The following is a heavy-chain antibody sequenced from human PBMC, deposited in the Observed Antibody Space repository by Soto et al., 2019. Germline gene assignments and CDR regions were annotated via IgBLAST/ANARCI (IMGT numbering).Heavy chain of an antibody. D-gene: IGHD3-10*01. CDR3: ARGGEVYYGMDV. V-gene: IGHV3-30-3*01. CDR1: GFTFSSYA. Sequence: QVQLVESGGGVVQPGRSLRLSCAASGFTFSSYAMHWVRQAPGKGLEWVAVISYDGSNKYYADSVKGRFTISRDNSKNTLYLQMNSLRAEDTAVYYCARGGEVYYGMDVWGQGTTVTVSS. J-gene: IGHJ6*02. CDR2: ISYDGSNK.